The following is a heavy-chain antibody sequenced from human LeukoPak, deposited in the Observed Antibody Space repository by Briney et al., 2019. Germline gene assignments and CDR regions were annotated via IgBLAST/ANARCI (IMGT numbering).Heavy chain of an antibody. CDR3: ARDNYAGANWFDP. CDR2: INPSGGST. V-gene: IGHV1-46*01. Sequence: ASVKVSCKASGYTFTSYYMHWVRQAPGQGLEWMGIINPSGGSTTYAQKFQGRVTLTRDMSTSTVYMELSSLRSEDTAVYYCARDNYAGANWFDPWGQGTLVTVSS. CDR1: GYTFTSYY. J-gene: IGHJ5*02. D-gene: IGHD1-7*01.